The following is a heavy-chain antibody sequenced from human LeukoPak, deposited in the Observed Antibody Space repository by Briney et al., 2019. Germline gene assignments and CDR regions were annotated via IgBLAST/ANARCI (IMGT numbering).Heavy chain of an antibody. CDR3: ARGGDSKHLVN. CDR1: GGSISSYY. Sequence: SETLSLTCTVSGGSISSYYWSWIRQPPGKGLEWIGYIYYSGSTNYNPSLKSRVTITVDTSKNQFSLNLSSVTAADTAVYYCARGGDSKHLVNWGQGTLVTVSS. D-gene: IGHD3-3*02. V-gene: IGHV4-59*01. CDR2: IYYSGST. J-gene: IGHJ4*02.